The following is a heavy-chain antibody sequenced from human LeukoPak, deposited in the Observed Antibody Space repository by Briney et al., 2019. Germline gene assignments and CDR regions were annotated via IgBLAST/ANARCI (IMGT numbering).Heavy chain of an antibody. CDR2: ISAYNGNT. V-gene: IGHV1-18*01. Sequence: ASVKVSCKVSGYTLTELSMHWVRQAPGQGLEWMGWISAYNGNTNYAQKLQGRVTMTTDTSTSTAYMELRSLRSDDTAVYYCARDGSFDYWGQGTLVTVSS. CDR3: ARDGSFDY. CDR1: GYTLTELS. J-gene: IGHJ4*02.